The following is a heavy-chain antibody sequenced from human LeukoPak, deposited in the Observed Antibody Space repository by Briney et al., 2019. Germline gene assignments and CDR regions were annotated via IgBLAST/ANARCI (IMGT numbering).Heavy chain of an antibody. D-gene: IGHD3-22*01. CDR1: GYTLTELS. V-gene: IGHV1-24*01. J-gene: IGHJ4*02. CDR3: ATRKYYYDSSGYYYVLDY. CDR2: FDPEDGET. Sequence: VASVKVSCKVSGYTLTELSMHWVRQAPGKGLEWMGGFDPEDGETIYAQKFQGRVTMTEDTSTDTAYMELSSLRSEDTAVYYCATRKYYYDSSGYYYVLDYWGQGTLVTVSS.